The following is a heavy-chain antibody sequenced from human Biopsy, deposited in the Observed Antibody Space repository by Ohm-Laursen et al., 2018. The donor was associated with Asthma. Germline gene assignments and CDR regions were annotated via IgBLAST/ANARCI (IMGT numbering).Heavy chain of an antibody. CDR3: ARGYSGSDRIVYYYSGLEV. D-gene: IGHD5-12*01. CDR2: LIPVLGTP. Sequence: FSVKVSCKASGDSFSNYAISWVRQAPGQGLEWMGGLIPVLGTPDHAQMFEGRVTITADESTSTAHMELSSLSSEDTAVYYCARGYSGSDRIVYYYSGLEVWGQGTTVTVSS. CDR1: GDSFSNYA. V-gene: IGHV1-69*01. J-gene: IGHJ6*02.